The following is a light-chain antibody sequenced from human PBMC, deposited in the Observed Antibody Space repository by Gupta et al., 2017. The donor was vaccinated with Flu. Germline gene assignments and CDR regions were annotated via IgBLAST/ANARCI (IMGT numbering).Light chain of an antibody. CDR1: QDVTSN. V-gene: IGKV3-15*01. J-gene: IGKJ1*01. Sequence: EIEMTQSPTSLPASPGDTVTLSCRASQDVTSNLAWFQQKPGQTPRLIIYGASVRAAGLPDRFSGSGSGTEFTLTISSLQSEDFAVYYCLHYFTWPKTFGQGTKVEV. CDR2: GAS. CDR3: LHYFTWPKT.